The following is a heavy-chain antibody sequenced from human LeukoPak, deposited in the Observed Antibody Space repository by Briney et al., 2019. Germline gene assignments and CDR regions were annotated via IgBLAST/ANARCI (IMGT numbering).Heavy chain of an antibody. J-gene: IGHJ4*02. CDR2: INHSGST. V-gene: IGHV4-34*01. D-gene: IGHD3-10*01. Sequence: SETLSLTCAAYGGSFSGYYWSWIRQPPGKGLEWVGEINHSGSTNYNPSLKSRVTISVDTSKNQFSLKLSSVTAADTAVYYCARGRRGITMVRGTRPQAFDYWGQGTLVTVSS. CDR1: GGSFSGYY. CDR3: ARGRRGITMVRGTRPQAFDY.